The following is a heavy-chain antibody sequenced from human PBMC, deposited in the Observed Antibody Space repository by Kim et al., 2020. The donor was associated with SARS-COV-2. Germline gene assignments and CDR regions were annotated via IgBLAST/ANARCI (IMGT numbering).Heavy chain of an antibody. V-gene: IGHV3-64D*09. D-gene: IGHD6-19*01. Sequence: TYYADSVKGRFTISRDNSKNTLYLQMSSLRAEDTAVYYCVKGWGSGGVDYWGQGTLVTVSS. CDR3: VKGWGSGGVDY. CDR2: T. J-gene: IGHJ4*02.